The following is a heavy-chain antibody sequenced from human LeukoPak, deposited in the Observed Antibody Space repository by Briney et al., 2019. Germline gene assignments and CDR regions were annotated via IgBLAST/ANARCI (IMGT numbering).Heavy chain of an antibody. CDR1: GFTFSSYA. CDR3: AKDRAFTMVRGNWFDP. CDR2: ICGSGGST. Sequence: PVGSLRLSCAASGFTFSSYAMSWVRQAPGKGLWWGSAICGSGGSTYYADSVKGRFTISRDNSKNTLYLQMNSLRAEDTAVYYCAKDRAFTMVRGNWFDPWGQGTLVTVSS. J-gene: IGHJ5*02. D-gene: IGHD3-10*01. V-gene: IGHV3-23*01.